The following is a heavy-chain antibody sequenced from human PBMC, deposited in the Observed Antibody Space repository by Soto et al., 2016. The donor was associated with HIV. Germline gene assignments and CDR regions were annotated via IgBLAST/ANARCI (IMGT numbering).Heavy chain of an antibody. Sequence: QVQLQESGPGLVKPSQTLSLTCTVSGDSISSGSYYWSWIRQPAGKGLEWIGRVHTNGNTKYNPSFGSRVTISTDTSKNQFSLRLTSVTAADTAVYYCAKRSAGLSFRGVLLVGAFDLWGQGTMVTVSS. J-gene: IGHJ3*01. CDR2: VHTNGNT. V-gene: IGHV4-61*02. CDR1: GDSISSGSYY. D-gene: IGHD3-10*01. CDR3: AKRSAGLSFRGVLLVGAFDL.